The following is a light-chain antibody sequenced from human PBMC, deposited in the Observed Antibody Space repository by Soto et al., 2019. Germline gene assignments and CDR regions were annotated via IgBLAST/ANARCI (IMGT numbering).Light chain of an antibody. CDR2: LAS. J-gene: IGKJ1*01. CDR3: LQYNTYPWT. CDR1: QDINNY. Sequence: DIQMTQSPSAMSASVGDRVTITCRASQDINNYLAWYQQKPGKAPKHLIYLASNLQSGVPSRFSGSGSGTEFTLTISNLQPEDFATYSCLQYNTYPWTFGQGTKVEIK. V-gene: IGKV1-17*03.